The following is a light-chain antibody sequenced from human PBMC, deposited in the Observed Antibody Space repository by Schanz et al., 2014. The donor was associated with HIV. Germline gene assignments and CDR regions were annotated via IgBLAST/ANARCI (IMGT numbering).Light chain of an antibody. CDR2: GAS. V-gene: IGKV3D-20*02. CDR3: QQRSNWPRT. J-gene: IGKJ2*01. CDR1: QTVSSNS. Sequence: EIVLTQSPVILSLSPGERATLSCRASQTVSSNSLAWYQQKPGQAPRLLIYGASTRATGIPARFSGSGSGTDFTLTISRLEPEDFAVYYCQQRSNWPRTFGQGTKLEIK.